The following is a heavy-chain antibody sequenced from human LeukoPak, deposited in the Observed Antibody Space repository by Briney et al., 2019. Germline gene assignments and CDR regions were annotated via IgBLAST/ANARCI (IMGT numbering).Heavy chain of an antibody. V-gene: IGHV3-23*01. D-gene: IGHD1-26*01. CDR1: GFTFSSYA. CDR2: ISGSGGST. J-gene: IGHJ4*02. CDR3: AKDLQWELPHYFDY. Sequence: GGSLRLSCAASGFTFSSYAMSWVRQAPGKGLEWVSTISGSGGSTYYADSVKGRFTISRDNSKNTLYLQMNSLRAEDTVVYYCAKDLQWELPHYFDYWGQGTLVTVSS.